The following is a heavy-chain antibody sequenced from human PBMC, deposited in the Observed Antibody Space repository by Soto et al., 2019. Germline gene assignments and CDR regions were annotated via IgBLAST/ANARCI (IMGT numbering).Heavy chain of an antibody. V-gene: IGHV3-72*01. J-gene: IGHJ6*01. Sequence: EVPLVESGGGLVQPGGSLRLSCAASGFTFSDHYMDRVRLAPGKGLEWVARSRNRVNSHTTEYAASVKGRFTISRDESKSSLYLQMNSLKIEDTAVYYCTRGLLGGAPSYTFHGMDVWGQGTTVTVSS. D-gene: IGHD1-26*01. CDR3: TRGLLGGAPSYTFHGMDV. CDR2: SRNRVNSHTT. CDR1: GFTFSDHY.